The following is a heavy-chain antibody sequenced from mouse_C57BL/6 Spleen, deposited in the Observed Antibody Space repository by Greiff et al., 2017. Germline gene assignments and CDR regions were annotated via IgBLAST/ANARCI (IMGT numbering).Heavy chain of an antibody. CDR1: GFSLTSYG. Sequence: QVQLKQSGPGLVAPSQSLSITCTVLGFSLTSYGVSWVRQPPGKGLEWLGVIWGDGSTNYHSALISRLSISKDNSKSQVFLKLNSLQTDDTATYYCAKGGDYDGSFAYWGQGTLVTVSA. CDR3: AKGGDYDGSFAY. CDR2: IWGDGST. J-gene: IGHJ3*01. V-gene: IGHV2-3*01. D-gene: IGHD2-4*01.